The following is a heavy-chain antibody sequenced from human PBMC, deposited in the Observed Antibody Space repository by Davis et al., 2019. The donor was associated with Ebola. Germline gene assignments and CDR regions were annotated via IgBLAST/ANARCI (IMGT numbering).Heavy chain of an antibody. D-gene: IGHD5-18*01. CDR2: ISWNSGSI. CDR1: GFTFSNYA. J-gene: IGHJ6*02. Sequence: GGSLRLSCAASGFTFSNYAMHWVRQAPGKGLEWVSGISWNSGSIGYADSVKGRFTISRDNAKNSLYLKMNSLRAEDTALYYCAKDIGLGTDYYYYGMDVWGQGTTVTVSS. V-gene: IGHV3-9*01. CDR3: AKDIGLGTDYYYYGMDV.